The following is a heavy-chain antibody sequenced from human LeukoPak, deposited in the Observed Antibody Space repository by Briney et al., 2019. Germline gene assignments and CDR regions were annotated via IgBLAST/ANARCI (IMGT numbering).Heavy chain of an antibody. CDR1: GGSFSSYS. Sequence: SETLTLTCAVYGGSFSSYSWSWIRQPPGKGLQWIGEINHSGSTNYNPSLKSRVTISLDTSKNQVSLKLNSLTAADTAVYYCARELTSRWIDYWGQGTLVTVSS. V-gene: IGHV4-34*01. D-gene: IGHD6-13*01. CDR2: INHSGST. J-gene: IGHJ4*02. CDR3: ARELTSRWIDY.